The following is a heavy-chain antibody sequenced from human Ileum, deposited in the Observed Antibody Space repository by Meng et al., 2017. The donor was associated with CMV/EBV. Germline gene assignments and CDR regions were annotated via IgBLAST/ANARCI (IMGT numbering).Heavy chain of an antibody. J-gene: IGHJ4*02. V-gene: IGHV3-23*01. CDR1: GFTFSSYA. D-gene: IGHD3-9*01. Sequence: GESLKISCAASGFTFSSYAMSWVRQAPGTGLEWVSVITDSGGDTYYADSVKGRFTISRDNSKNTLYLQMKSLKAEDTAVYFCAKVLTGSLYYFESWGQGSLVTVSS. CDR3: AKVLTGSLYYFES. CDR2: ITDSGGDT.